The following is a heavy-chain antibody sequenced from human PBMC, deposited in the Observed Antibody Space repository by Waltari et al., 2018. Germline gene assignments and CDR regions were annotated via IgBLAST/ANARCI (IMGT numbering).Heavy chain of an antibody. J-gene: IGHJ4*02. CDR2: INSNRGGT. V-gene: IGHV1-2*06. D-gene: IGHD4-17*01. CDR1: GYIFTGYY. Sequence: QVQLVQSGAEVKKPGASVKVSCKASGYIFTGYYIDWVRQAPGQGLEWMGRINSNRGGTSDAQKFQGRVTMNRDTSIRTAYMELSRLRSDDTTIYYCATRIGDYDGSFDYWGQGTLVTVSS. CDR3: ATRIGDYDGSFDY.